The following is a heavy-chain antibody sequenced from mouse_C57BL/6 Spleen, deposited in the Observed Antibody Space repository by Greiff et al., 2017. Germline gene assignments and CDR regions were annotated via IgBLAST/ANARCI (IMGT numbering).Heavy chain of an antibody. Sequence: VQLQQSGAELARPGASVKMSCKASGYTFTSYTMHWVKQRPGQGLEWIGYINPSSGYTKYNQKFKDKATLTAAKYSSTAYTQLSSLTSEDSAVYYCARPSIYDGSRLFAYCGQGTLVTVSA. V-gene: IGHV1-4*01. J-gene: IGHJ3*01. D-gene: IGHD2-3*01. CDR2: INPSSGYT. CDR1: GYTFTSYT. CDR3: ARPSIYDGSRLFAY.